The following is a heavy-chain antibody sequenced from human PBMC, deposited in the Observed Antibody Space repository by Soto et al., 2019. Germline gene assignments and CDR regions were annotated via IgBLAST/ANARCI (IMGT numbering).Heavy chain of an antibody. J-gene: IGHJ6*02. CDR2: IYYSGST. V-gene: IGHV4-31*03. CDR3: ARDYPPAGGMDV. Sequence: SETLSLTCTVSGGSISSGGYYWSWIRQHPGKGLEWIGYIYYSGSTYYNPSLKSRVTISVDTSKNQFSLKLSSVTAADTAVYYCARDYPPAGGMDVWGQGTTVTVSS. CDR1: GGSISSGGYY.